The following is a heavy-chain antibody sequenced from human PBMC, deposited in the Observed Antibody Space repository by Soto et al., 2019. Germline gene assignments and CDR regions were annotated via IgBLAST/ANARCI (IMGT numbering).Heavy chain of an antibody. J-gene: IGHJ4*02. CDR2: IYPGDSDT. CDR3: ARRLSTGWFFDF. Sequence: VESLKISCKGSGYSFTSYWIGWLRQMPGKGLEWMGIIYPGDSDTRYSPSFQGQVAFSADKSISTAYLQWSGLKASDTAIYYCARRLSTGWFFDFWGQGTLVTVSS. D-gene: IGHD6-19*01. CDR1: GYSFTSYW. V-gene: IGHV5-51*01.